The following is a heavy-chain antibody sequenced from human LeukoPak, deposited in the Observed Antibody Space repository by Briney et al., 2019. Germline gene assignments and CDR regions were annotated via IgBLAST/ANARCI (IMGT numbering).Heavy chain of an antibody. V-gene: IGHV3-23*01. J-gene: IGHJ4*02. CDR2: ISGSGGST. D-gene: IGHD3-22*01. CDR3: AKDVYYYDSSGSPFDY. CDR1: GFTVSSNY. Sequence: GGSLRLSCAASGFTVSSNYMSWVRQAPGKGLEWVSAISGSGGSTYYADSVKGRFTISRDNSKNTLYLQMNSLRAEDTAVYYCAKDVYYYDSSGSPFDYWGQGTLVTVSS.